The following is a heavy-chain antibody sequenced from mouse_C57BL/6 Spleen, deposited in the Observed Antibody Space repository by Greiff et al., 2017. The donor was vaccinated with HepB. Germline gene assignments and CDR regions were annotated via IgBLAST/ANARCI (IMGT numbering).Heavy chain of an antibody. Sequence: QVQLQQPGAELVMPGASVKLSCKASGYTFTSYWMHSVKQRPGQGLEWIGEIDPSDSYTNYNQKFKGKSTLTVDKSSSTAYMQLSSLTSEDSAVYYCARNYGSPFDYWGQGTTLTVSS. CDR2: IDPSDSYT. CDR1: GYTFTSYW. V-gene: IGHV1-69*01. J-gene: IGHJ2*01. CDR3: ARNYGSPFDY. D-gene: IGHD1-1*01.